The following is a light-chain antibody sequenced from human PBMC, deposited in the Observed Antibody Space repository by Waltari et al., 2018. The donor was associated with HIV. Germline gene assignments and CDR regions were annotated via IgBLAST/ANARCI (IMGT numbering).Light chain of an antibody. CDR1: SSNIGAGYD. V-gene: IGLV1-40*01. J-gene: IGLJ3*02. CDR3: QSYDSSLSGWV. Sequence: QSVLTQPPSVSGAPGQRVTISCTGSSSNIGAGYDVHWYQQVPGTAPKLLIYGNTNRPSGVPDLVSGSKSGTSASLAITGLQAEDEADYYCQSYDSSLSGWVFGGGTKLTVL. CDR2: GNT.